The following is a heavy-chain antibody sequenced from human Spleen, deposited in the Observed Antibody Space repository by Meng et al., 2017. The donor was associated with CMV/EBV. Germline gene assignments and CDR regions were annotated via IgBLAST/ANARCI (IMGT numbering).Heavy chain of an antibody. Sequence: GGSLRLSCAASGFNFGDSDMSWVRQVPGKGLEWVAGIFWNAGRIGYAESVEGRFTISRDNGKNSLYLQMNSLRAEDTGLYHCVRGYGVTGGMDVWGQGTTVTVSS. CDR1: GFNFGDSD. CDR2: IFWNAGRI. J-gene: IGHJ6*02. CDR3: VRGYGVTGGMDV. D-gene: IGHD4-17*01. V-gene: IGHV3-20*01.